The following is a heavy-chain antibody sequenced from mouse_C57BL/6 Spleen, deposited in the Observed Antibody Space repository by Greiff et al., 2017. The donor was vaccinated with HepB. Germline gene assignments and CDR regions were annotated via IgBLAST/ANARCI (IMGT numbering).Heavy chain of an antibody. CDR3: ARGYYGSSYGAMDY. CDR1: GYTFTSYW. V-gene: IGHV1-55*01. D-gene: IGHD1-1*01. CDR2: IYPGSGST. Sequence: QVQLKQPGAELVKPGASVKMSCKASGYTFTSYWITWVKQRPGQGLEWIGDIYPGSGSTNYNEKFKSKAKLTVDTSSSTAYMQLSSLTSEDSAVYYCARGYYGSSYGAMDYWGQGTSVTVSS. J-gene: IGHJ4*01.